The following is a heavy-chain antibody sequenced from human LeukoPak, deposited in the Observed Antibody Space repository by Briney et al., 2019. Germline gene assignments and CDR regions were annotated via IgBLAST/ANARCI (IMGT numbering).Heavy chain of an antibody. CDR3: AKDTTYCGTDCYSTYFHY. Sequence: GGSLRLSCAASGFIFSSYAMSWVRQAPGKGLEWVSAISGSGVSTYYADSVKGRFTISRDNSQNTLYLHMSSLRAEDTAVYYCAKDTTYCGTDCYSTYFHYWGQGTLVTVSS. J-gene: IGHJ4*02. V-gene: IGHV3-23*01. D-gene: IGHD2-21*02. CDR1: GFIFSSYA. CDR2: ISGSGVST.